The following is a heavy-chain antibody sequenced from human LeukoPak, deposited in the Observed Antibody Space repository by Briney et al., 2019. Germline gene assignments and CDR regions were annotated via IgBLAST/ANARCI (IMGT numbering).Heavy chain of an antibody. J-gene: IGHJ6*02. CDR2: ISSNNSYR. CDR1: GFTFSSYS. D-gene: IGHD3-9*01. V-gene: IGHV3-21*01. Sequence: PGGSLRHACAVSGFTFSSYSMTSVRQAPTKGLEWVPSISSNNSYRYYADSVKGRFTSSRDNAKNSLYLQMNSLRAEDTAVYYCARATGHGRYECMDVWGRGTTVSVSS. CDR3: ARATGHGRYECMDV.